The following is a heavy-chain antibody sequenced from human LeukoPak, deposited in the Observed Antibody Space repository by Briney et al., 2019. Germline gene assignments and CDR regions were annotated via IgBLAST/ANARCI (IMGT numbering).Heavy chain of an antibody. J-gene: IGHJ4*02. Sequence: GGSLRLSCTASGFMFSNYAMSWVRQAPGKGLDWVSGASGSGGNTYYAESVKGRFTISRDNSKNTVNLQMNSLRAEDTAIYYCAKEYYDSSGYYLFDYWGQGTLVTVSS. CDR3: AKEYYDSSGYYLFDY. CDR2: ASGSGGNT. V-gene: IGHV3-23*01. D-gene: IGHD3-22*01. CDR1: GFMFSNYA.